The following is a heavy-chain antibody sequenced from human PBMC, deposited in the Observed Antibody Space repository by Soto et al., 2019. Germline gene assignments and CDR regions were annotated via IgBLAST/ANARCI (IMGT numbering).Heavy chain of an antibody. CDR1: GGSISSYY. D-gene: IGHD1-26*01. V-gene: IGHV4-59*01. Sequence: KPSETLSLTCTVSGGSISSYYWSWIRQPPGKGLEWIGCIYYSVSTNYNPSLKSRVTISVDTSKNQCSLRLSSVTAADTAVYYCAREATTGDAFDIWGQGTMVTVSS. CDR2: IYYSVST. J-gene: IGHJ3*02. CDR3: AREATTGDAFDI.